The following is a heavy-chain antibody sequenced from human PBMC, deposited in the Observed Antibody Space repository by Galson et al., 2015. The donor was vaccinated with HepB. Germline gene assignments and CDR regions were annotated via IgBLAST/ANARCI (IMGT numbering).Heavy chain of an antibody. V-gene: IGHV1-69*13. D-gene: IGHD5-12*01. Sequence: SVKVSCKASGGTFSSYAISWVRQAPGQGLEWMGGIIPIFGTANYAQKFQGRVTITADESTSTAYMELSSLRSEDTAVYYCARVSGYSGYDRKYYYYGMDVWGQGTTVTVSS. CDR3: ARVSGYSGYDRKYYYYGMDV. J-gene: IGHJ6*02. CDR1: GGTFSSYA. CDR2: IIPIFGTA.